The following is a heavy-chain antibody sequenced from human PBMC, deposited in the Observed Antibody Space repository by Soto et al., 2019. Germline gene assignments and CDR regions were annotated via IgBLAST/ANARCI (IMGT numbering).Heavy chain of an antibody. J-gene: IGHJ4*02. Sequence: SETLSLTCTVSGCSISSGGYYWSWHRRHPGKGLEWIGYIYYSGSTYYNPSLKSRVTISVDTSKNQFSLKLSSVTAADAVVYYWARDFVSGPIYYFDYWGQGTQVTVSS. V-gene: IGHV4-31*03. CDR2: IYYSGST. D-gene: IGHD3-3*01. CDR3: ARDFVSGPIYYFDY. CDR1: GCSISSGGYY.